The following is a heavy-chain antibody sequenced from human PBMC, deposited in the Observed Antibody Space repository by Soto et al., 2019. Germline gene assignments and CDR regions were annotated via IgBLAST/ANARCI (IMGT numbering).Heavy chain of an antibody. J-gene: IGHJ4*02. V-gene: IGHV3-11*06. Sequence: GGSLRLSCEASGFTFSDFYMSWIRQAPGKGLEWLSYISPKSNYREYAESVKGRHTISRDNAKNSLSLQMNSLRVEDTAVYYCVRGGGGGQFDSWGQGALVTVSS. CDR3: VRGGGGGQFDS. CDR1: GFTFSDFY. D-gene: IGHD2-21*01. CDR2: ISPKSNYR.